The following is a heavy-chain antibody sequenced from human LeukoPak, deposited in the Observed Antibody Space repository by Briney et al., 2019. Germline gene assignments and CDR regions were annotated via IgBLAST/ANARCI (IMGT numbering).Heavy chain of an antibody. D-gene: IGHD3-3*01. V-gene: IGHV4-31*03. Sequence: SETLSLTCSVSNGSINSGGYYWSWIRQHPGKGLEWIGYIFDSGSTYYNPSLKSRLTISVDTSKNQFSLKLTSVTAADTAVYFCARCPVGYYPPVPPDFWGQGTLVTVSS. CDR3: ARCPVGYYPPVPPDF. CDR2: IFDSGST. CDR1: NGSINSGGYY. J-gene: IGHJ4*02.